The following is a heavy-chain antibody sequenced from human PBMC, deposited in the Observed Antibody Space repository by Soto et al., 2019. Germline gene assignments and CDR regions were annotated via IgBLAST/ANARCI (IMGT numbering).Heavy chain of an antibody. CDR1: GFSLSNARMG. CDR3: ARIGDDYYVSSGFVDY. CDR2: IFSNDEK. Sequence: QVTLKESGPVLVKPTETLTLTCTVSGFSLSNARMGVSWIRQPPGKALEWLAHIFSNDEKSYSTSLKSSLTSSNDTSKSQVVLTMTNMDPVDTATYYCARIGDDYYVSSGFVDYWGQGTLVTVSS. J-gene: IGHJ4*02. V-gene: IGHV2-26*01. D-gene: IGHD3-22*01.